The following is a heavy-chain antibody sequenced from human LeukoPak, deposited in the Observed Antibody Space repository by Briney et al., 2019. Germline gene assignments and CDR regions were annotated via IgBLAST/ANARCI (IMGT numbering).Heavy chain of an antibody. Sequence: GGSLRLSCAASGLTFSNAWMTWVRQAPGTGLVWVSRIKSDGSNSNYADCVKGRFTISRDNAKNTLYLQMNSLRAEDTAVYHCVRVGGRSSIGGDCWGQGTLVTVSS. V-gene: IGHV3-74*01. CDR1: GLTFSNAW. J-gene: IGHJ4*02. CDR3: VRVGGRSSIGGDC. CDR2: IKSDGSNS. D-gene: IGHD3-10*01.